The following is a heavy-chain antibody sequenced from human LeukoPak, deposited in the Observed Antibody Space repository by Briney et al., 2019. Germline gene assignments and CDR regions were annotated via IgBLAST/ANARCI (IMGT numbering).Heavy chain of an antibody. CDR3: ATGFWGYCSRNSCPLDN. CDR2: IISTGSTT. J-gene: IGHJ4*02. CDR1: GFTFSSYS. V-gene: IGHV3-48*01. Sequence: GGSLRLSCAASGFTFSSYSMNWVRQAPGRGLEGISYIISTGSTTYYADSVKGRFTISRDNANNSVSLQMSSLRAEDTAVYYCATGFWGYCSRNSCPLDNWGQGTLVTVAS. D-gene: IGHD2-2*01.